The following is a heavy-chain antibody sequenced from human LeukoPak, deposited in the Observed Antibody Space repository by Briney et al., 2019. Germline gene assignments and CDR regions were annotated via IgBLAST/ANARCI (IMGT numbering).Heavy chain of an antibody. J-gene: IGHJ4*02. Sequence: PSETLSLTCAVYGGSFSGYYWSWIRQPPGKGVEWIGEINHSGSTNYNPSLKSRVTISVDTSKNQFSLKLSSVTAADTAVYYCARLRGYGSGSYSYWGRGTLVTVSS. CDR2: INHSGST. CDR1: GGSFSGYY. CDR3: ARLRGYGSGSYSY. V-gene: IGHV4-34*01. D-gene: IGHD3-10*01.